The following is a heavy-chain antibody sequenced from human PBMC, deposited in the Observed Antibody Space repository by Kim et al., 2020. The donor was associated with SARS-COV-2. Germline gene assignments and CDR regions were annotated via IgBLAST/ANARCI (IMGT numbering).Heavy chain of an antibody. D-gene: IGHD1-26*01. V-gene: IGHV3-33*06. J-gene: IGHJ4*02. CDR2: IWYDGSNK. CDR3: AKDPAVGATNYIDY. Sequence: GGSLRLSCAASGFTFSSYGMHWGRQAPGKGLVWVAVIWYDGSNKYYADSVKGRFTISRDNSKNTLYLQMNSLRAEDTAVYYCAKDPAVGATNYIDYWGQGALVTVSS. CDR1: GFTFSSYG.